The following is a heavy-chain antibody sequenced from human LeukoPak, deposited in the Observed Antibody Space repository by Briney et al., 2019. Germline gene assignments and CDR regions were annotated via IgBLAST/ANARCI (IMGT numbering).Heavy chain of an antibody. Sequence: ASVKVSCKASGYTFTGYYMHWVRQAPGQGLEWMGWINPNSGGTNYAQKFQGRVTMTRDTSISTAYMELSRLRSDDTAVYYCARVGDGYNYNSWFDPWAREPWSPSPQ. J-gene: IGHJ5*02. CDR2: INPNSGGT. D-gene: IGHD5-24*01. V-gene: IGHV1-2*02. CDR3: ARVGDGYNYNSWFDP. CDR1: GYTFTGYY.